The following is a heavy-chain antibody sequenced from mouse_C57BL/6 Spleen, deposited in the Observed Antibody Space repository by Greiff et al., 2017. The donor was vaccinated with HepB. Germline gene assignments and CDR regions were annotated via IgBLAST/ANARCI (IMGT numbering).Heavy chain of an antibody. J-gene: IGHJ3*01. V-gene: IGHV6-6*01. CDR3: TRVPLYGSSPAWFAY. CDR1: GFTFSDAW. CDR2: IRNKANNHAT. Sequence: DVKLEESGGGLVQPGGSMKLSCAASGFTFSDAWMDWVRQSPEKGLEWVAEIRNKANNHATYYAESVKGRFTISRDDSKSSVYLQMNSLRAEDTGIYYCTRVPLYGSSPAWFAYWGQGTLVTVSA. D-gene: IGHD1-1*01.